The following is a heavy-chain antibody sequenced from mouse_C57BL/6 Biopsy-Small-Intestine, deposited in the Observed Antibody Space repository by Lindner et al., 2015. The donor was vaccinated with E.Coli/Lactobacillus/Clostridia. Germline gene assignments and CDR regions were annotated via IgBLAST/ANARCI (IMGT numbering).Heavy chain of an antibody. J-gene: IGHJ2*01. D-gene: IGHD1-1*01. V-gene: IGHV14-2*01. CDR1: GFNIKDYY. CDR3: AYYYGSSYYFDY. CDR2: IDPEDGET. Sequence: VQLQESGAELVKPGASVKLSCTASGFNIKDYYMHWVKRRTEQGLEWIGRIDPEDGETKYAPKFQGKATITADTSSNTAYLQLSSLTSEDTAVYYCAYYYGSSYYFDYWGQGTTLTVSS.